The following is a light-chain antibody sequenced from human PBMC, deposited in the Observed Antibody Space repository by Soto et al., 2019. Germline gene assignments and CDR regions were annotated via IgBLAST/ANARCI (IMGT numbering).Light chain of an antibody. CDR2: EVS. J-gene: IGLJ3*02. Sequence: QSALTQPASVSGSPGQSITISCIGTSSDVGSYNLVSWYQQHPGKAPKVMIFEVSKRPSGVSNRFSGSKSGNTASLTISGLRAEDEADYYCCSYGQSSTFVFGGGTKLTVL. CDR3: CSYGQSSTFV. CDR1: SSDVGSYNL. V-gene: IGLV2-23*02.